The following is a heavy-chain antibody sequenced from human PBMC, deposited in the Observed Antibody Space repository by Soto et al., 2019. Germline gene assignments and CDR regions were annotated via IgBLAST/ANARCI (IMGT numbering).Heavy chain of an antibody. D-gene: IGHD4-17*01. CDR3: ARDSTVVTLFGSYYYGLDV. J-gene: IGHJ6*02. Sequence: SQTLSLTCAISGDSVSSNSAAWNWIRQSPSRGLEWLGRTYYRSKWYNDYAVSVKSRITINPDTSKNQFSLQLNSVTPEDTAVYFCARDSTVVTLFGSYYYGLDVWGQGTTVTVSS. CDR2: TYYRSKWYN. V-gene: IGHV6-1*01. CDR1: GDSVSSNSAA.